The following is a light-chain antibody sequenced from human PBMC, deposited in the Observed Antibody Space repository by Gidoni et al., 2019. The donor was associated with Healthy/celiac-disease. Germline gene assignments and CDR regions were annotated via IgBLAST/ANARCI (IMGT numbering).Light chain of an antibody. CDR3: SSYAGSNNLKV. Sequence: QSALPQPPSASGSPGQAVTISCTGTSSDVGGYNYVSWYQQHPGKSPTLMIAAVSQRPSGVPDRFSGSKSGNTASLTVSGLQAEDEADYYCSSYAGSNNLKVFGGGTKLTVL. CDR2: AVS. J-gene: IGLJ2*01. V-gene: IGLV2-8*01. CDR1: SSDVGGYNY.